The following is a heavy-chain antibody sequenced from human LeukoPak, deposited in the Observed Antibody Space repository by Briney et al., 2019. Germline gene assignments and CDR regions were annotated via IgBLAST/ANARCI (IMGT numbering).Heavy chain of an antibody. V-gene: IGHV4-59*02. D-gene: IGHD3-16*01. Sequence: SETLSLTCTVSGGSVSSYYWSWIRQPPGKGLEWIGYIYYSGSTNYNPSLKSRVTISVDTSKNQFSLKLSSVTAADTAVYYCARGGLGYFDYWGQGTLVTVSS. CDR3: ARGGLGYFDY. J-gene: IGHJ4*02. CDR2: IYYSGST. CDR1: GGSVSSYY.